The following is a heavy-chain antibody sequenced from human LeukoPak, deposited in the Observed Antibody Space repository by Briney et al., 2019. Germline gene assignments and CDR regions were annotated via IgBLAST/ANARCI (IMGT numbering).Heavy chain of an antibody. CDR2: INSDGSNT. J-gene: IGHJ6*03. Sequence: GGSLRLSCAASGFSFSSYWMHWVRQVPGKGLVWVSRINSDGSNTNYADSVKGRFTISRDNAKNTLYLQMNSLRAEDTAVYCCAKDGPRRIPYYMDVWGKGTTVTISS. CDR3: AKDGPRRIPYYMDV. CDR1: GFSFSSYW. V-gene: IGHV3-74*01.